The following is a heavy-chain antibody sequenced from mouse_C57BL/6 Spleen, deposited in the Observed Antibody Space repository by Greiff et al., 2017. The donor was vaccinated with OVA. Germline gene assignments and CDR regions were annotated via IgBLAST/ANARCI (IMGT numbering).Heavy chain of an antibody. Sequence: EVQGVESGGGLVKPGGSLKLSCAASGFTFSDYGMHWVRQAPEKGLEWVAYISSGSSTIYYADTVKGRFTISRDNAKNTLFLQMTSLRSEDTAMYYCAGIYDYPGYYFDYWGQGTTLTVSS. CDR1: GFTFSDYG. CDR3: AGIYDYPGYYFDY. D-gene: IGHD2-4*01. J-gene: IGHJ2*01. CDR2: ISSGSSTI. V-gene: IGHV5-17*01.